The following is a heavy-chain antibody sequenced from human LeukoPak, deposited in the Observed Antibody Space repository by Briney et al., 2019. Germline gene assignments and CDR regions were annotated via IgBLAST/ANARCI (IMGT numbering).Heavy chain of an antibody. CDR2: INPSGGST. V-gene: IGHV1-46*01. Sequence: GASVKVSCKASGYTFTSYYMHWVRQAPGQGLEWMGIINPSGGSTSYAQKFQGRVTMTRDTSTSTVYMELSSLRSEDTAVYYCARTGRAWIQLWAFDYWGQGTLVTVSS. D-gene: IGHD5-18*01. J-gene: IGHJ4*02. CDR1: GYTFTSYY. CDR3: ARTGRAWIQLWAFDY.